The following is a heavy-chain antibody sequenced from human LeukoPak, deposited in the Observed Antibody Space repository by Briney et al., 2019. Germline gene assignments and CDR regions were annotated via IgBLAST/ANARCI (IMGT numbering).Heavy chain of an antibody. CDR1: GYSFTSGHY. V-gene: IGHV4-38-2*02. Sequence: RPSETLSLTCSVSGYSFTSGHYWGWIRQPPGKGLEWIANIYHTGSAHYNPSLKSRVTISVDTSKNQFSLKLSSVTAADTAVYYCARDQMPYSGSYSEAGFDYWGQGTLVTVSS. J-gene: IGHJ4*02. CDR3: ARDQMPYSGSYSEAGFDY. D-gene: IGHD1-26*01. CDR2: IYHTGSA.